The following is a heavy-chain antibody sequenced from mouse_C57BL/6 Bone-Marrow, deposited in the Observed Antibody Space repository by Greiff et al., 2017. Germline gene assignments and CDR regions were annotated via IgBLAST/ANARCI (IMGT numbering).Heavy chain of an antibody. Sequence: VQLQQSGPGLVQPSQSLSITCTVSGFSLTSYGVHWVRQSPGKGLEWLGVIWRGGSTDYNAAFMSRLSITKDNSKSQVFFKMNSLQADDTAIYYCAKNGYDGYYHYAMDYLGQGTSVTVSS. CDR3: AKNGYDGYYHYAMDY. V-gene: IGHV2-5*01. CDR2: IWRGGST. D-gene: IGHD2-3*01. J-gene: IGHJ4*01. CDR1: GFSLTSYG.